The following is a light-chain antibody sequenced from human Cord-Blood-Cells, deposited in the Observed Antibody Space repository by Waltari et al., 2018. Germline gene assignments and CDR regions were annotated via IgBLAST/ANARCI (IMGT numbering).Light chain of an antibody. CDR1: SSDVGGYNH. CDR3: SSYTSSSTLV. V-gene: IGLV2-14*03. Sequence: QSALTQPASVSGSPGQSITMSCTGTSSDVGGYNHVSWYQQHPGKAPKLMIYDVSNRPSGVSNRFSCSKSGNTASLTISGLQAEDEADYYCSSYTSSSTLVFGGGTKLTVL. CDR2: DVS. J-gene: IGLJ3*02.